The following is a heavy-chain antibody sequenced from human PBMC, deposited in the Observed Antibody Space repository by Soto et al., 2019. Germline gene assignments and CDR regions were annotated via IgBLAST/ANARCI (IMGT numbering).Heavy chain of an antibody. D-gene: IGHD2-15*01. Sequence: PGGSLRFSCAASGFSFSTYGMHWVRQAPGEGLEWVSVIYKEGITYYTDSVKGRFTISRDNSKNTVYLQMNGLRVEDTAVYYCARGRYCSGGSCPHYYGMDVWSQGTTVTVSS. J-gene: IGHJ6*02. CDR3: ARGRYCSGGSCPHYYGMDV. CDR2: IYKEGIT. V-gene: IGHV3-53*01. CDR1: GFSFSTYG.